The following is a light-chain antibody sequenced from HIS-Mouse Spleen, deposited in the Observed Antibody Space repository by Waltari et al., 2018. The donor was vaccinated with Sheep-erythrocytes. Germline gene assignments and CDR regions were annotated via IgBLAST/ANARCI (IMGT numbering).Light chain of an antibody. V-gene: IGLV2-14*03. CDR3: SSYTSSSTWV. Sequence: QSALTQPASVSGSPGQSITISCTGTSSDVGCYTSFSWYQQHPGKAPKLMIYDVSNRPSGVSNRFSGSKSGNTASLTISGLQAEDEADYYCSSYTSSSTWVFGGGTKLTVL. CDR2: DVS. CDR1: SSDVGCYTS. J-gene: IGLJ3*02.